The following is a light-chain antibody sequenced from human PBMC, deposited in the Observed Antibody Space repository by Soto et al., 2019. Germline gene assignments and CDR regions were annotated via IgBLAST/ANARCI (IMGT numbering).Light chain of an antibody. Sequence: EIVFTQSPSSLSLSPGARASLSCRASQSVSSYLAWYQQKPGQAPRLLIYDASNRATGIPARFSGSGSGTDFTLTISSLEPEDFAVYYCQQRSNWPPWTFGQGTKVDI. CDR1: QSVSSY. CDR2: DAS. V-gene: IGKV3-11*01. CDR3: QQRSNWPPWT. J-gene: IGKJ1*01.